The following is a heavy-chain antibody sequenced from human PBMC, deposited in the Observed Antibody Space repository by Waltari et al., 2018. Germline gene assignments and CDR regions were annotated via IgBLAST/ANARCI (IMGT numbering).Heavy chain of an antibody. CDR1: GDRGSSHIPA. Sequence: QVQLQQQGPGLVKPSQTLSLTCAIPGDRGSSHIPACNWLRQSPSRGLEWLGRTYYRSKWYNDYAESVKSRITIIPETSKNQFSLQLNSVTPEDSAVYYCARARSGSYPDYWGQGTLVTVSS. D-gene: IGHD1-26*01. CDR3: ARARSGSYPDY. V-gene: IGHV6-1*01. J-gene: IGHJ4*02. CDR2: TYYRSKWYN.